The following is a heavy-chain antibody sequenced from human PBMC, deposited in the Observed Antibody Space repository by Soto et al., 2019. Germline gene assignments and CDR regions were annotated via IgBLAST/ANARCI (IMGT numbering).Heavy chain of an antibody. CDR1: GGTFSSYA. CDR2: IIPIFGTA. J-gene: IGHJ4*02. D-gene: IGHD6-13*01. V-gene: IGHV1-69*13. Sequence: SVKVSCKASGGTFSSYAISWVRQAPGQGPEWMGGIIPIFGTANYAQKFQGRVTITADESTSTAYMELSSLRSEDTAVYYCAREPGYSSSWYFDYWGQGTLVTVSS. CDR3: AREPGYSSSWYFDY.